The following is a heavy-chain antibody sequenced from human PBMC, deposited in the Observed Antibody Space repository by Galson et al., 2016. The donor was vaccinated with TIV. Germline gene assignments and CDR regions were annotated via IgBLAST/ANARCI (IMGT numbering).Heavy chain of an antibody. CDR2: ISDGGKT. CDR1: GLSFNINY. Sequence: SLRLSCAASGLSFNINYMTWVRQAPGKGLESVSFISDGGKTSYADSVRGGCTISRDISNNTLNIQMNSLRVADTAVYYCARDRIVDAYYYHYYYGMDVWGQGTAVTVSS. CDR3: ARDRIVDAYYYHYYYGMDV. J-gene: IGHJ6*02. V-gene: IGHV3-66*01. D-gene: IGHD1-26*01.